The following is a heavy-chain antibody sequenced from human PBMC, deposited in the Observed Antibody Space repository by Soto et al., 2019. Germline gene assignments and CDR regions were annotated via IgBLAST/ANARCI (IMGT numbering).Heavy chain of an antibody. CDR3: ASFDSSGYYYVDY. CDR1: GGTFSSYA. Sequence: GASVKVSCKASGGTFSSYAISWVLQAPGQGLEWMGGIIPIFGTANYAQKFQGRVTITADKSTSTAYMELSSLRSEDTAVYYCASFDSSGYYYVDYWGQGTLVTVSS. D-gene: IGHD3-22*01. CDR2: IIPIFGTA. V-gene: IGHV1-69*06. J-gene: IGHJ4*02.